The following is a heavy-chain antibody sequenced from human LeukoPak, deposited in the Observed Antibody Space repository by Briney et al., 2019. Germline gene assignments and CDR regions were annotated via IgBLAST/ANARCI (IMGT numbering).Heavy chain of an antibody. D-gene: IGHD3-22*01. CDR2: IYYSGST. V-gene: IGHV4-31*03. CDR1: GGSISSGGYY. CDR3: ARGPYYYDSSGYYLGHFDY. Sequence: SQTLSLTCTVSGGSISSGGYYWSWIRQHPGKGLEWIGYIYYSGSTYYNPSLKSRVTISVDTSKNQFSPKLSSVTAADTAVYYCARGPYYYDSSGYYLGHFDYWGQGTLVTVSS. J-gene: IGHJ4*02.